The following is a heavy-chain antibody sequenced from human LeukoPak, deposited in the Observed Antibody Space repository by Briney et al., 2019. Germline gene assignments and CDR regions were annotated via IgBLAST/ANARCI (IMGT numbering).Heavy chain of an antibody. CDR1: GFTFSSYS. CDR2: ISSSSSYI. V-gene: IGHV3-21*01. Sequence: GGSLRLSCAASGFTFSSYSMNWVRQAPGKGLEWVSSISSSSSYIYYADSVKGRFTISRDNAKNSLYLQMNSLRAEDTAVYYCARGYCSSTSCSSRIYYYYYYMDVWGKGTTVTVSS. CDR3: ARGYCSSTSCSSRIYYYYYYMDV. J-gene: IGHJ6*03. D-gene: IGHD2-2*01.